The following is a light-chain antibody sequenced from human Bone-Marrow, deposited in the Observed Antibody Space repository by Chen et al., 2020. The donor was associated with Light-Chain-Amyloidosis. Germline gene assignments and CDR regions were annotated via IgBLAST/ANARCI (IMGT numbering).Light chain of an antibody. CDR1: SSDVVGYKY. CDR2: EVT. J-gene: IGLJ2*01. CDR3: SSHRSTTAPHVV. Sequence: QSALTQPASVSGSPGQSITISCTGTSSDVVGYKYVSWYQQYPGKAPKLMIYEVTNRPSGVPDRFSGSKSGNTASLTISGLQAEDEADYYCSSHRSTTAPHVVFGGGTKLTVL. V-gene: IGLV2-14*01.